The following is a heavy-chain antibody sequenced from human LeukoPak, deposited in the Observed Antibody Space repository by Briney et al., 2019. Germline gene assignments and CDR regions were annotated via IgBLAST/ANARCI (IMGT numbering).Heavy chain of an antibody. Sequence: GGSLRLSCAASGFTFSSYAMHWVRQAPGKGLERVAFISYDGSNKYYADSVKGRFTISRDNSKNTLYLQMYSLRAEDTAVYYCARELAKYYYGSGSPFDYWGQGTLVTVSS. D-gene: IGHD3-10*01. CDR2: ISYDGSNK. V-gene: IGHV3-30*04. CDR3: ARELAKYYYGSGSPFDY. CDR1: GFTFSSYA. J-gene: IGHJ4*02.